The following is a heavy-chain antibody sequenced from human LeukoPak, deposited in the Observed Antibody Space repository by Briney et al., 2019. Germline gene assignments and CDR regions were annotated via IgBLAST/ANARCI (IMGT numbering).Heavy chain of an antibody. D-gene: IGHD3-22*01. V-gene: IGHV3-48*03. Sequence: GGSLRLSCAASGFTFSSYEMNWVRQAPGKGLEWVSYISSSGGTIYYADSVKGGFTISRDNAKNSMYLQMNSLRAEDTAVYYCVREGYYDSSGYLGVFDYWGQGTLVTVSS. J-gene: IGHJ4*02. CDR2: ISSSGGTI. CDR3: VREGYYDSSGYLGVFDY. CDR1: GFTFSSYE.